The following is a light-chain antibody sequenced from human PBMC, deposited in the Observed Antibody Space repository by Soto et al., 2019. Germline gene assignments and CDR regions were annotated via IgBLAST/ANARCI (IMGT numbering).Light chain of an antibody. Sequence: EIVLTQSPGTLSLSPGERATLSCRASQSVSSSYLAWYQQKPGQAPRLLIYGASSRATGIPDRFSGSGSGKDFPLTISRLEHEDFAVYYCQQYGSSLVTFGQGTKVEIK. J-gene: IGKJ1*01. CDR2: GAS. V-gene: IGKV3-20*01. CDR3: QQYGSSLVT. CDR1: QSVSSSY.